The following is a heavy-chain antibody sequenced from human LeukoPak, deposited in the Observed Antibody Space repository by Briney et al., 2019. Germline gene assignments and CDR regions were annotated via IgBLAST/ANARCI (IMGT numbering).Heavy chain of an antibody. CDR3: ARALYCSSTSCYGFDY. J-gene: IGHJ4*02. CDR2: ISYDGSNK. Sequence: GGSLRLSCAASGFTFSRYALHWVRQAPGKGLEWLAVISYDGSNKYYADSVKGRFTISRDNSKNTLYLQMNSLRAEDTAVYYCARALYCSSTSCYGFDYWGQGTLVTVSS. V-gene: IGHV3-30*04. D-gene: IGHD2-2*01. CDR1: GFTFSRYA.